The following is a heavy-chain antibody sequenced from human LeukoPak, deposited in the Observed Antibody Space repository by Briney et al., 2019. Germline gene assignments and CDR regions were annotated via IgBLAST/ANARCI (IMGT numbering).Heavy chain of an antibody. D-gene: IGHD6-13*01. CDR3: AKGSVVGSSWPYYYYYYMDV. V-gene: IGHV3-23*01. CDR1: GFTFSSYA. Sequence: GGSLRLSCAASGFTFSSYAMSWVRQAPGKGLEWVSAISGSGGSTYYADSVKGRFTISRDNSKNTLYLQMNSLRAEDTAVYYCAKGSVVGSSWPYYYYYYMDVWGKGTTVTVSS. CDR2: ISGSGGST. J-gene: IGHJ6*03.